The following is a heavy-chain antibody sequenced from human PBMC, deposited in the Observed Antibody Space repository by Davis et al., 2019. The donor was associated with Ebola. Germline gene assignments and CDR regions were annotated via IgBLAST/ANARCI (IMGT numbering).Heavy chain of an antibody. CDR1: GGTFSSYA. J-gene: IGHJ3*02. CDR3: ARDCQSSTGPDAFDI. Sequence: SVKVSCKASGGTFSSYAISWVRQAPGQGLEWMGGIIPIFGTANYAQKFQGRVTITADESTSTAYMELSSLRSEDTAVYYCARDCQSSTGPDAFDIWGQGTMVTVSS. D-gene: IGHD1-1*01. CDR2: IIPIFGTA. V-gene: IGHV1-69*13.